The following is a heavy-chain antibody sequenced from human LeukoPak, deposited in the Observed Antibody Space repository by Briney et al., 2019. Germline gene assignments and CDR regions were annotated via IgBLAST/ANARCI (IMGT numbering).Heavy chain of an antibody. V-gene: IGHV1-3*01. CDR1: GYTFTSYA. CDR2: INAGNGNT. Sequence: ASVTVSCKASGYTFTSYAMHWVRQAPGQRLEWMGWINAGNGNTKYSQKFQGRVTITRDTSASTAYMELSSLRSEDTAVYYCARGDRAVAGLSFDYWGQGTLVTVSS. D-gene: IGHD6-19*01. CDR3: ARGDRAVAGLSFDY. J-gene: IGHJ4*02.